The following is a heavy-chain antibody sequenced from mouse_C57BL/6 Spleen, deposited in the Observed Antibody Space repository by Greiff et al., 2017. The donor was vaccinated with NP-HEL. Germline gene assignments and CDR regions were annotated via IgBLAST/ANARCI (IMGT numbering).Heavy chain of an antibody. D-gene: IGHD2-3*01. CDR1: GFTFSDAW. Sequence: EVQGVESGGGLVQPGGSMKLSCAASGFTFSDAWMDWVRQSPEKGLEWVAEIRNKANNHATYYAESVKGRFTISRDDSKSSVYLQMNSLRAEDTGIYYCTRRWLPTSYFDYWGQGTTLTVSS. CDR2: IRNKANNHAT. CDR3: TRRWLPTSYFDY. J-gene: IGHJ2*01. V-gene: IGHV6-6*01.